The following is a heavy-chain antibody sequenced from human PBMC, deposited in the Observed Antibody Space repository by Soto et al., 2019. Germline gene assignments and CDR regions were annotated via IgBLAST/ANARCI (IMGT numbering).Heavy chain of an antibody. Sequence: GASVKVSCKASGYTLIMYDIHWMRHAPGQGLEWMGLINPSGGSTTYAQKFQGRVTMTRDTSTSTVYMDLSSLKSEDTAVYYCARSPYSSGYYYAIDYWGQGTQVTASS. CDR2: INPSGGST. D-gene: IGHD3-22*01. J-gene: IGHJ4*02. V-gene: IGHV1-46*01. CDR3: ARSPYSSGYYYAIDY. CDR1: GYTLIMYD.